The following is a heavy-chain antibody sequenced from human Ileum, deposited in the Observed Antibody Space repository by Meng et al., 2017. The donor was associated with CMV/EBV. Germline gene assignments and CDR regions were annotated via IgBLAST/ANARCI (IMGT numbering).Heavy chain of an antibody. V-gene: IGHV3-74*01. CDR3: ASGPSASGRYYVGDY. Sequence: SAFTFCGYWLPSGRLAPGKVLLSVSRIIPERGHTNYADSVYGRFTISRDNAKTTLSLQLHSLRAEATTVYYCASGPSASGRYYVGDYWGQGTLVTVSS. CDR1: AFTFCGYW. D-gene: IGHD1-26*01. CDR2: IIPERGHT. J-gene: IGHJ4*02.